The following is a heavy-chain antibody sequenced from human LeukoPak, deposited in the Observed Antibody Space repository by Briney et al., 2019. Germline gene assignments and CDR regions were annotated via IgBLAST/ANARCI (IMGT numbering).Heavy chain of an antibody. V-gene: IGHV4-39*01. J-gene: IGHJ4*02. CDR1: GGSISSSSYY. D-gene: IGHD3-10*01. Sequence: SETLSLTCTVSGGSISSSSYYWGWIRQPPGKGLEWIGSIYYSGSTYYNPSLKSRVTISVDTSKNQFSLKLSSVTAADTAVYYWARGVRGVIPFDYWGQETLVTVSS. CDR3: ARGVRGVIPFDY. CDR2: IYYSGST.